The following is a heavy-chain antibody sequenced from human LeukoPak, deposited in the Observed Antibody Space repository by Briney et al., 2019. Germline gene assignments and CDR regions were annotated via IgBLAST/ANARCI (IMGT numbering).Heavy chain of an antibody. V-gene: IGHV7-4-1*02. Sequence: ASVKVSCKASGYTFTSYYMHWVRQAPGQGLEWMGWVNTNTGNPTYAQGFTGRFVFSLDTSVSTAYLQISSLKAEDTAVYYCARDPGINYGSGSFDYWGQGTLVTVSS. CDR3: ARDPGINYGSGSFDY. CDR1: GYTFTSYY. CDR2: VNTNTGNP. J-gene: IGHJ4*02. D-gene: IGHD3-10*01.